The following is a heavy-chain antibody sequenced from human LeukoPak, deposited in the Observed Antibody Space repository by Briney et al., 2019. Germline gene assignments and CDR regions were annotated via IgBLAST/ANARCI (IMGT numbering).Heavy chain of an antibody. J-gene: IGHJ3*02. CDR2: ITDSSSYI. CDR1: GFTFGSYT. D-gene: IGHD6-13*01. V-gene: IGHV3-21*01. Sequence: PGGSLRLSCAASGFTFGSYTMNWVRQAPGKGLEWVSSITDSSSYIYYADSLKGRFTISRDNAKNTLYLQMNSLRAEDTAVYYCVRGGIASAFDIWGQGTMVTVSS. CDR3: VRGGIASAFDI.